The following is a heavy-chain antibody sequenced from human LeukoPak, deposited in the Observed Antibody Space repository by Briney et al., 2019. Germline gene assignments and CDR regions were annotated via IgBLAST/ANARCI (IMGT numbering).Heavy chain of an antibody. CDR3: TRQGITIFGVVTPYYYYMDV. D-gene: IGHD3-3*01. J-gene: IGHJ6*03. CDR1: GFTFSGSA. CDR2: IRRKANSYAT. V-gene: IGHV3-73*01. Sequence: PGGSLKLPCAASGFTFSGSARHWVRKASGKGLEWAGRIRRKANSYATAYAASVKGRFTISRDDSKNTAYLQMNSLKTEDTAVYYCTRQGITIFGVVTPYYYYMDVWGKGTTVTVSS.